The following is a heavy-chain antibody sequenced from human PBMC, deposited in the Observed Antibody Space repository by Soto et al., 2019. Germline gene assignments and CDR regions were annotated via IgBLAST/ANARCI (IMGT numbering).Heavy chain of an antibody. D-gene: IGHD3-3*01. CDR1: GYTFTGYF. CDR2: INPNSGGT. Sequence: ASVKVSCKASGYTFTGYFMHWVRQAPGQGLEWMGWINPNSGGTNYAQKFQGWVTMTRDTSISTAYMELSRLRSDDTAVYYCARGGDTIFGVERYGMDVWGQGTTVTVSS. CDR3: ARGGDTIFGVERYGMDV. V-gene: IGHV1-2*04. J-gene: IGHJ6*02.